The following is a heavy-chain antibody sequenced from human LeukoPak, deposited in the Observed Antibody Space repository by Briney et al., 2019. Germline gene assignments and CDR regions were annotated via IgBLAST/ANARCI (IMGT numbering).Heavy chain of an antibody. J-gene: IGHJ3*02. CDR1: GGSFSGYY. Sequence: SETLSLTCAVYGGSFSGYYWSWIRQPPGKGLEWIGEINHSGSTNYNPSLKSRVTISVDTSKNQFSLKLSSVTDADTAVYYCARREITMVRGVIITGAFDIWGQGTMVTVSS. CDR2: INHSGST. CDR3: ARREITMVRGVIITGAFDI. D-gene: IGHD3-10*01. V-gene: IGHV4-34*01.